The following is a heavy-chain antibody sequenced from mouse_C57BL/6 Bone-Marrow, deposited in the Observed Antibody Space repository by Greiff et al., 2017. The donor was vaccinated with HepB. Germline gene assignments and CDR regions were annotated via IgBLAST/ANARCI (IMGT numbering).Heavy chain of an antibody. D-gene: IGHD1-1*01. Sequence: VKLVESGPGLVQPSQSLSITCTVSGFSLTSYGVHWVRQSPGKGLEWLGVIWSGGSTDYNAAFISRLSISKDNYKSQVFFKMNSLQADDTAIYYCASPYYYGSSPFAYWGQGTLVTVSA. CDR3: ASPYYYGSSPFAY. CDR2: IWSGGST. CDR1: GFSLTSYG. V-gene: IGHV2-2*01. J-gene: IGHJ3*01.